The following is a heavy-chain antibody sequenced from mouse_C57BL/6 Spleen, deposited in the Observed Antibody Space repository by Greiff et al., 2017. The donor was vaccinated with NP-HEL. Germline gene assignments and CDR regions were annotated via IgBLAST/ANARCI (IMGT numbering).Heavy chain of an antibody. V-gene: IGHV1-15*01. Sequence: QVQLQQSGAELVRPGASVTLSCKASGYTFTDYEMHWVKQTPVHGLEWIGAIDPETGGTAYNQKFKGKAILTADKSSSTAYMELRSLTSEDSAVYYCTKNFNWAFDYWGQGTTLTVSS. J-gene: IGHJ2*01. CDR1: GYTFTDYE. D-gene: IGHD4-1*01. CDR2: IDPETGGT. CDR3: TKNFNWAFDY.